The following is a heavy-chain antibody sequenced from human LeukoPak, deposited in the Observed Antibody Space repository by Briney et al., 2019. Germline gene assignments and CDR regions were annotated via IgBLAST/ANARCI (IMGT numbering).Heavy chain of an antibody. J-gene: IGHJ5*02. CDR3: AHIHVEEYCSGGSCYSWFDP. Sequence: SGPTLVNPTQTLTLTCTFSGFSLSTSGVGVGWIRQPPGRALEWLALIYWDDDKRYSPSLKSRLTITKDTSKNQVVLTMTNMDPVDTATYYCAHIHVEEYCSGGSCYSWFDPWGQGTLVTVSS. CDR2: IYWDDDK. D-gene: IGHD2-15*01. V-gene: IGHV2-5*02. CDR1: GFSLSTSGVG.